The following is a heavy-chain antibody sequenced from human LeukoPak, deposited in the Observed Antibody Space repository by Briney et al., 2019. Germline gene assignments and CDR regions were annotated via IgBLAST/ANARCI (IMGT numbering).Heavy chain of an antibody. Sequence: GGSLRLSCAASGFTFSSYSMDCVRQAPGKGLEWVSSISSSSSYIYYADSVKGRFTISRDNAKNSLYLQMNRLRAEDTAVYYCARRDWSVAGTEEYFDYWGQGTLVTVSS. CDR1: GFTFSSYS. J-gene: IGHJ4*02. CDR2: ISSSSSYI. V-gene: IGHV3-21*06. CDR3: ARRDWSVAGTEEYFDY. D-gene: IGHD6-19*01.